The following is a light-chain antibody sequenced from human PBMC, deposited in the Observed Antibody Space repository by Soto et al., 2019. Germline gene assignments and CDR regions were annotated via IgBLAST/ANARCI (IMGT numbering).Light chain of an antibody. CDR1: QSITSTF. J-gene: IGKJ2*01. CDR2: GAS. CDR3: QQYGRSPLMYT. Sequence: EIVLTQSPGTLSLSPGERATLSCRASQSITSTFLAWYQQKPGQAPRLLIYGASSRATGIPDRFSGSGSERDFTLTISILEPEDFAVYFCQQYGRSPLMYTFGQGTKLEIK. V-gene: IGKV3-20*01.